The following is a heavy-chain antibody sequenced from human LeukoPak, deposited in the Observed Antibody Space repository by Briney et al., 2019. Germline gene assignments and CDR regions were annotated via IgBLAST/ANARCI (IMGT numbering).Heavy chain of an antibody. CDR3: AKDGSVRLELLWSDNWFDP. J-gene: IGHJ5*02. CDR1: KFYFSTYD. Sequence: GGSLRLSCTASKFYFSTYDMNWVRQAPGKGLEWVAFIRYDGSNKYYADSVKGRFTISRDNSKNTLYLQMNSLRAEDTAVYYCAKDGSVRLELLWSDNWFDPWGQGTLVTVSS. V-gene: IGHV3-30*02. D-gene: IGHD1-7*01. CDR2: IRYDGSNK.